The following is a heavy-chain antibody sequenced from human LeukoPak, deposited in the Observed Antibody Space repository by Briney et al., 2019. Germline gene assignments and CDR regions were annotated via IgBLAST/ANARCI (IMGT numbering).Heavy chain of an antibody. J-gene: IGHJ6*03. Sequence: GGSLRLSCAASGFTFSSYGMHWVRQAPGKGLEEVAVIWYDGSNKYYADSVKGRFTISRDNSKNTLYLQMNSLRAEDTAVYYCAKENSCPYYYMDVWGKGTTVTVSS. D-gene: IGHD2-2*01. V-gene: IGHV3-33*06. CDR1: GFTFSSYG. CDR2: IWYDGSNK. CDR3: AKENSCPYYYMDV.